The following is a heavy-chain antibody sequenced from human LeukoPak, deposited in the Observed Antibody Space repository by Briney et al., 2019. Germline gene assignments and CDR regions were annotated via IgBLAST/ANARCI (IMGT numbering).Heavy chain of an antibody. Sequence: SETLSLTCSVSGDSFSSATYYWGWIRQPPGKGLEWIATIYSSGSTHYNPSLRGRVTISVDTSKNHFYPNLSSVTAADTAVYYCARQLRRHDSFLEYFQHWGQGTLVTVSA. D-gene: IGHD2-15*01. CDR3: ARQLRRHDSFLEYFQH. CDR1: GDSFSSATYY. CDR2: IYSSGST. J-gene: IGHJ1*01. V-gene: IGHV4-39*01.